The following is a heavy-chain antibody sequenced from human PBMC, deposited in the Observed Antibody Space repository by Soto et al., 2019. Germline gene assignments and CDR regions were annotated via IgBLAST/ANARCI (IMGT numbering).Heavy chain of an antibody. CDR1: GFTFSSYA. V-gene: IGHV4-59*05. D-gene: IGHD2-21*01. Sequence: GSLRLSCAASGFTFSSYAMSWVRQPPGKGLEWVGGIFYTGTTYYNPSLKDRLSISVDTSENSFSLNLTSVTAADTAVYFGARLVVVAPVANVWGQGALVTVSS. CDR2: IFYTGTT. J-gene: IGHJ4*02. CDR3: ARLVVVAPVANV.